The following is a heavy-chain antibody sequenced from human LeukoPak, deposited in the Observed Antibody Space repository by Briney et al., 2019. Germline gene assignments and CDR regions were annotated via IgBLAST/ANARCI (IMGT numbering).Heavy chain of an antibody. CDR1: GCSISSYY. J-gene: IGHJ3*02. D-gene: IGHD6-13*01. CDR2: IYTSGST. CDR3: AREGLAAAGSWLPAFDI. V-gene: IGHV4-4*07. Sequence: SETLSLTCTVSGCSISSYYWSWIRQPAGKGLEWIGRIYTSGSTNYNPSLKSRVTMSVDTSKNQFSLKLSSVTAADTAVYYCAREGLAAAGSWLPAFDIWGQGTMVTVSS.